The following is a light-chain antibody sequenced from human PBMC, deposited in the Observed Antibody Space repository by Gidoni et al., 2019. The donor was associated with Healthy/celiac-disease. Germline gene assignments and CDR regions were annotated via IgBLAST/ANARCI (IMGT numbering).Light chain of an antibody. CDR3: QQYGSSPWT. V-gene: IGKV3-20*01. J-gene: IGKJ1*01. Sequence: DIVLTQSPGTLSSSPGERATLSCRASQSVSSSYIARYQQKPGQAPRLLIYGASCRATGIPDRFSGSGSGTDFTLTISRLEPEDFAVYYCQQYGSSPWTFGQGTKVEIK. CDR1: QSVSSSY. CDR2: GAS.